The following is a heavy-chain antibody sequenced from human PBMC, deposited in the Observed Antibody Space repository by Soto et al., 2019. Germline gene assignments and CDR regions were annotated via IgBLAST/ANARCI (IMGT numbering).Heavy chain of an antibody. Sequence: QVQLVESGGGLVKPGGSLRLSCAASGFTFSDFYMSWIRQAPGKGLEWISYISSSGTVTYYADSVKGRFTISRDNAKNSLYLLINSLRVGDTAVYFCARGVAVPGASWFDPWGQGTLVTVSS. CDR3: ARGVAVPGASWFDP. V-gene: IGHV3-11*01. CDR1: GFTFSDFY. CDR2: ISSSGTVT. D-gene: IGHD6-19*01. J-gene: IGHJ5*02.